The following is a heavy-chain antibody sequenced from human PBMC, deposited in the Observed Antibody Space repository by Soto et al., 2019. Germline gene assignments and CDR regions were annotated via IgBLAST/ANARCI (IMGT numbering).Heavy chain of an antibody. Sequence: SGGSLRLSCAASGFTFSSYGMHWVRQAPGKGLEWVAVISYDGSNKYYADSMKGPFTISRDNSKNTLYLQMNTLRPEDTAVYYCARGADWFDSWGQGTLVTVSS. J-gene: IGHJ5*01. CDR1: GFTFSSYG. V-gene: IGHV3-30*03. CDR3: ARGADWFDS. CDR2: ISYDGSNK.